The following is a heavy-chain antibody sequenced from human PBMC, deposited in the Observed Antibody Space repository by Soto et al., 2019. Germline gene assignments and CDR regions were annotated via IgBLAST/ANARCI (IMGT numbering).Heavy chain of an antibody. D-gene: IGHD6-25*01. CDR3: ASSAGGSGGRRWFDR. CDR1: GGTFSSYA. J-gene: IGHJ5*02. CDR2: IIPIFGTA. V-gene: IGHV1-69*13. Sequence: SVKVSCKASGGTFSSYAISWVRQAPGQGLEWMGGIIPIFGTANYAQKFQGRVTITADASTSTAYMELSSLRSEDTAVYYCASSAGGSGGRRWFDRWGQGTLGTVAS.